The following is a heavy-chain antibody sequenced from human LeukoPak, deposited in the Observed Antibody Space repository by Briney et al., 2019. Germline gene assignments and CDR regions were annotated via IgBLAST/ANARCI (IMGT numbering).Heavy chain of an antibody. CDR1: GFSFNNYA. V-gene: IGHV3-23*01. CDR2: ISTTGGST. J-gene: IGHJ4*02. D-gene: IGHD4-23*01. Sequence: GGSLRLSCAASGFSFNNYAMSWVRQAPGKGLEWVSAISTTGGSTYYAGSVKGRFTVSRDNSKNTLSLQMDSLRVEDTALYYCAKDWTTVVTPKGYYFDSWGQGTLVTVSS. CDR3: AKDWTTVVTPKGYYFDS.